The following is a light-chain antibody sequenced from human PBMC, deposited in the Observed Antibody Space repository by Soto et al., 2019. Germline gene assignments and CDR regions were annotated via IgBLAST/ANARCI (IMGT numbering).Light chain of an antibody. CDR1: SSDVGGYNY. J-gene: IGLJ1*01. CDR2: DVS. V-gene: IGLV2-14*01. Sequence: QSALTQPASVSGSPGQSITISCTGTSSDVGGYNYVSWYQQHPGKALKLMIYDVSYRPSGVSNRFSGSKSGNTASLTISGLQAEDEADYYCSSYTSSSTLVFGTGTKLTVL. CDR3: SSYTSSSTLV.